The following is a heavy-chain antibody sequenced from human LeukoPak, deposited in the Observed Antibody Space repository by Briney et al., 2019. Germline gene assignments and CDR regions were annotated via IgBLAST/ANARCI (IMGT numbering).Heavy chain of an antibody. D-gene: IGHD1/OR15-1a*01. Sequence: SETLSLTCSVSIGSISSSKWWSWVRQSPAKGLEWIGEIYLYGTTNYNPSFTSRVTMSVDRSRNQFSLKLTSVTAADTAVYYCARQKWEQQGRDYYFNGLDVWGPGTTVIVSS. V-gene: IGHV4-4*02. CDR3: ARQKWEQQGRDYYFNGLDV. CDR1: IGSISSSKW. J-gene: IGHJ6*02. CDR2: IYLYGTT.